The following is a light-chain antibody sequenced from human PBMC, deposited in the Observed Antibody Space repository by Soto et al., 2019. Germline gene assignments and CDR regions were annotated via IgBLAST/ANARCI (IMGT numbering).Light chain of an antibody. CDR3: QQYGSSPRT. V-gene: IGKV3-20*01. CDR1: QSVSSSY. J-gene: IGKJ1*01. Sequence: EIVLTQSPGTLSLSPGERATLSCRASQSVSSSYLAWYQQKPGQAPRLLIYGASSRATGIPDRFSGSGSGTDVTLTISRLEPEDWAVDYCQQYGSSPRTVGQGTKVEIK. CDR2: GAS.